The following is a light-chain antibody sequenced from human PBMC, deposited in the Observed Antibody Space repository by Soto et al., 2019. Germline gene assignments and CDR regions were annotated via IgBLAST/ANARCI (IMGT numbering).Light chain of an antibody. J-gene: IGLJ1*01. Sequence: QSVLTQPASVSGSPGQPITISCTGTSSDVGGYNYVSWYQQHPGKAPKVMIYDVSNRPSGVSNRFSGSKSGNTASLTISGLQAEDEADYYCNSYTTSSTYVFGTGTKVTFL. CDR3: NSYTTSSTYV. CDR2: DVS. V-gene: IGLV2-14*01. CDR1: SSDVGGYNY.